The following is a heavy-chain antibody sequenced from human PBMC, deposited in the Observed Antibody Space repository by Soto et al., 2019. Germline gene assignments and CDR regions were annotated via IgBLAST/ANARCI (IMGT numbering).Heavy chain of an antibody. CDR2: IYSGGST. D-gene: IGHD6-19*01. V-gene: IGHV3-66*01. CDR1: GFTVSSNY. Sequence: EVQLVESGGGLVQPGGSLRLSCAASGFTVSSNYMSWVRQAPGKGLEWVSVIYSGGSTYYADSVKGRFTIARDNSKNPRYLQMNSLRAEDTAVYYCARDGAVAGALLDYWGQGTLVTVSS. J-gene: IGHJ4*02. CDR3: ARDGAVAGALLDY.